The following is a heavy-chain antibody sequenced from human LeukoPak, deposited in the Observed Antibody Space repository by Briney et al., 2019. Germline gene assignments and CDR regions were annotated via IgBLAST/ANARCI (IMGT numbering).Heavy chain of an antibody. J-gene: IGHJ4*02. V-gene: IGHV1-2*02. CDR2: INPNSGGT. CDR3: ARVRGTRLQLLYYFDY. CDR1: GYTFTGYY. D-gene: IGHD1-1*01. Sequence: ASVKVSCKASGYTFTGYYMHWVRQAPGQGLEWMGWINPNSGGTNYAQKFQGRVTMTRDTSISTAYMELSRLRSDDTAVYYCARVRGTRLQLLYYFDYWGQGTLVTVSS.